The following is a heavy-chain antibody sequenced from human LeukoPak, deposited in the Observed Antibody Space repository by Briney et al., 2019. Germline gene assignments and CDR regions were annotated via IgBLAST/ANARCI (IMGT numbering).Heavy chain of an antibody. V-gene: IGHV1-18*01. Sequence: GASVKVSCRASGYIFTSYGISWVRQAPGQGLEWMGWISAYNGNTNYAQKLQGRVTMTTDTSTSTAYMELRSLRSDDTAVYYCARVRAYCTSTSCHDFWGQGTLVTVSS. CDR3: ARVRAYCTSTSCHDF. D-gene: IGHD2-2*01. CDR1: GYIFTSYG. J-gene: IGHJ4*02. CDR2: ISAYNGNT.